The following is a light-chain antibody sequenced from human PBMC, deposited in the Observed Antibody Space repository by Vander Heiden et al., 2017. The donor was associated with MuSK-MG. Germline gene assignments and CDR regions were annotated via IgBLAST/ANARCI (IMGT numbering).Light chain of an antibody. CDR3: TSYTSSSTLV. Sequence: QSALTQPASVSGSPGPSITLSCTGTSSDVGGYNYVSWYQQHPGNAPKLMIYDVSNRPSGVSNRFSASKSGNTASLTISGLQAEDDADYYCTSYTSSSTLVFGGGTKLTVL. J-gene: IGLJ2*01. V-gene: IGLV2-14*01. CDR2: DVS. CDR1: SSDVGGYNY.